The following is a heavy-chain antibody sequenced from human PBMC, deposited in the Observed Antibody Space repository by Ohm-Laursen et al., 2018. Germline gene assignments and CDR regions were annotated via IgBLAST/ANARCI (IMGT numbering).Heavy chain of an antibody. J-gene: IGHJ4*02. Sequence: SETLSLTCAVYGGSFSGYYWSWIRQPPGKGLEWIGEINHSGSTNYNPSLKSRVTISVDTSKNQFSLKLSYVTAADTAVYYCASSGSPSRAWYSFDSWGQGTLVTVSS. V-gene: IGHV4-34*01. CDR2: INHSGST. CDR3: ASSGSPSRAWYSFDS. CDR1: GGSFSGYY. D-gene: IGHD6-13*01.